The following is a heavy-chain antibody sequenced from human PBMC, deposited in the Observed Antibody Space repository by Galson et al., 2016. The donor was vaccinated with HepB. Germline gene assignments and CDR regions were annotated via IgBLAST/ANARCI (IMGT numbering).Heavy chain of an antibody. V-gene: IGHV4-59*02. CDR2: IYYRGGT. CDR3: ANHISAGGQQWLGPFHD. D-gene: IGHD6-19*01. CDR1: GDSVISYY. J-gene: IGHJ4*02. Sequence: SETLSLTCTVSGDSVISYYWSWIRQSPGKGLEWIGHIYYRGGTNYIPSLKSRVVMSLDTPKNQFSLKLSAVTAADTAVYYCANHISAGGQQWLGPFHDWGRGILVTVSS.